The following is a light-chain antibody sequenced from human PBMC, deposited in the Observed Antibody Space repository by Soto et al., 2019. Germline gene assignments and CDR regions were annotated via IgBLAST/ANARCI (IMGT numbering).Light chain of an antibody. J-gene: IGLJ1*01. CDR2: EGS. V-gene: IGLV2-23*01. Sequence: QSVLTQPASVSGSPGQSITISCTGTSSDVGSYKFVSWYQQHPGKAPKLMIYEGSKRPSGVSNRFSGSKSDNTASLTISGLQADDEADYYCCSYAGSSTYVFGTGTKLTVL. CDR1: SSDVGSYKF. CDR3: CSYAGSSTYV.